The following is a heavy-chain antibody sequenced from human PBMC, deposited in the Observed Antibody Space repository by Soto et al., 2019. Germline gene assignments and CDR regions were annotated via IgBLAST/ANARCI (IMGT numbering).Heavy chain of an antibody. V-gene: IGHV1-18*04. CDR3: VRRHVSATGIDWFDP. Sequence: GASVKVSCKASGYTFTSYGISWVRQAPGQGLEWMGWISGYNGDTKYSPKFQGRVTITRDTSASTAYMELSSLRSEDTAVYYCVRRHVSATGIDWFDPWGQGTLVTVSS. CDR1: GYTFTSYG. D-gene: IGHD6-13*01. CDR2: ISGYNGDT. J-gene: IGHJ5*02.